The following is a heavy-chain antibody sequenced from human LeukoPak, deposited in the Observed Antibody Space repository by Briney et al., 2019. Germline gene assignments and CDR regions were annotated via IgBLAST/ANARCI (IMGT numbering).Heavy chain of an antibody. V-gene: IGHV4-59*01. CDR1: GGSISSYY. CDR3: AGSTGTTDPALGFYY. D-gene: IGHD3-16*01. CDR2: IYYSGST. Sequence: SETLSLTCTVSGGSISSYYWSWIRQPPGKGLEWIGYIYYSGSTNYNPSLKSRVTISVDTSKNQFSLKLSSVTAADTAVYYCAGSTGTTDPALGFYYWGQGTLVTVSS. J-gene: IGHJ4*02.